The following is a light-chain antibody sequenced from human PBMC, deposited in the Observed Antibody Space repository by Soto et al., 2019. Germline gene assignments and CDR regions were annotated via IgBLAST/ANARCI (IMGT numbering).Light chain of an antibody. V-gene: IGLV2-14*01. CDR1: GSDVGGYNY. CDR2: DVS. CDR3: SSCSASNTPGV. J-gene: IGLJ3*02. Sequence: QSVLTQPASVSGSPGQSITISCTGTGSDVGGYNYVSWYQQHPGKAPKLMIYDVSNRPSGVSNRFSGSKSGNTASLTISGLPAEDEADFYCSSCSASNTPGVFGGGTKLTVL.